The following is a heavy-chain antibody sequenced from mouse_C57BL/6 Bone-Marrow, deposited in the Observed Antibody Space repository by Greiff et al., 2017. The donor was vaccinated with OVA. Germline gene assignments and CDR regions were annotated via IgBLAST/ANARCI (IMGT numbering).Heavy chain of an antibody. CDR3: ARDARDGYYIAY. J-gene: IGHJ3*01. Sequence: EVQGVESGGGLVQSGRSLRLSCATSGFTFSDFYMEWVRQAPGKGLEWIAASRNKANDYTTEYSASVKGRFIVSRDTSQSILYLQMNALRAEDTAIYYCARDARDGYYIAYWGQGTLVTVSA. D-gene: IGHD2-3*01. CDR1: GFTFSDFY. CDR2: SRNKANDYTT. V-gene: IGHV7-1*01.